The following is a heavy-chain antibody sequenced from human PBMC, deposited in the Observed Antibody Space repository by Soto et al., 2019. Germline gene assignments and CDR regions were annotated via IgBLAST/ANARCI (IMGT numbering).Heavy chain of an antibody. Sequence: QVQLQESGPGLVKPSQTLSLTCTVSGGSISSGGYYWSWIRQHPGKGLEWIGYIYYSGSTYYNPSLKSRVTISVDTSKNQFSLQLSSVTAADTAVYYCARDRRYCSSTSCPSPNRPYYFDYWGQGTLVTVSS. CDR3: ARDRRYCSSTSCPSPNRPYYFDY. CDR1: GGSISSGGYY. J-gene: IGHJ4*02. CDR2: IYYSGST. V-gene: IGHV4-31*03. D-gene: IGHD2-2*01.